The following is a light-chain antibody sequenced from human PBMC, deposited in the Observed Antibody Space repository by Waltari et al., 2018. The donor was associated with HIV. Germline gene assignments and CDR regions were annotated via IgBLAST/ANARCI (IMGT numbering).Light chain of an antibody. Sequence: SYELTPPPSVSVSPGQTASIPCSGDKLGDKHTFWYQQKPGRSPVLVIYKDSKRPSGIPERFSGSNSGNTATLTISGTQAMDEADYYCQAWDSSTPKVFGGGTKLTVL. V-gene: IGLV3-1*01. CDR3: QAWDSSTPKV. CDR2: KDS. J-gene: IGLJ2*01. CDR1: KLGDKH.